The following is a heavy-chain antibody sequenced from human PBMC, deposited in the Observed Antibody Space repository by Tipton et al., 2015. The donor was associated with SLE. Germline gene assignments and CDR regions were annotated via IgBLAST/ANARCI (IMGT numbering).Heavy chain of an antibody. J-gene: IGHJ4*02. Sequence: TLSLTCTVSGVSINDHSWGWIRQPPGKGLEWIGYISYSGRSNYNPSLKSQVTISLDTSKNQVSLKVSSVTAADTAVYYCARRFRDSYYFDYWGQGTLVTVSS. CDR1: GVSINDHS. V-gene: IGHV4-59*08. CDR2: ISYSGRS. CDR3: ARRFRDSYYFDY.